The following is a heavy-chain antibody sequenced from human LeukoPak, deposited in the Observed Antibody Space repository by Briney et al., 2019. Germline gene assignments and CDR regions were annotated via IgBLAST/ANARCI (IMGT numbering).Heavy chain of an antibody. CDR1: GFTFSSYA. Sequence: PGGSLRLSCAASGFTFSSYAMHWVRQAPGKGLEWVAVISYDGSNKYYADSVKGRFTISRNNAKNSLYLQMNSLRAEDTAVYYCARGVAEHSSTWSSTVDSWGQGTLVTVSS. J-gene: IGHJ4*02. CDR2: ISYDGSNK. CDR3: ARGVAEHSSTWSSTVDS. V-gene: IGHV3-30*04. D-gene: IGHD6-13*01.